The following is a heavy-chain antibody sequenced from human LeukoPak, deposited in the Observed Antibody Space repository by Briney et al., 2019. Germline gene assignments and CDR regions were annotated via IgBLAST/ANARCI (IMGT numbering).Heavy chain of an antibody. V-gene: IGHV3-64*01. CDR3: ARLSSGWYDPFDI. CDR1: GFTFSSYS. J-gene: IGHJ3*02. Sequence: PGGSLRLSCAASGFTFSSYSMHWVRQAPGKGLEYVSAISSNGGSTYYANSVKGRFTISKDNSKNTLYLQMGSLSAEDMAVYYCARLSSGWYDPFDIWGQGTMVTVSS. CDR2: ISSNGGST. D-gene: IGHD6-19*01.